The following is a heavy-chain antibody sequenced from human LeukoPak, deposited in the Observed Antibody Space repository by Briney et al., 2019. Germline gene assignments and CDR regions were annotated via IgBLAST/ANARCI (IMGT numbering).Heavy chain of an antibody. J-gene: IGHJ6*03. CDR1: GYTFTGYY. D-gene: IGHD5-18*01. Sequence: ASAKVSCKASGYTFTGYYMHWVRQAPGQGLEWIGRINPDSGGTNYAPKFQGRVTMTRDTSISTAYMELSRLRSDDTAVYYCATVDTGMTKIVDCYYMDVWGKGTTVTVSS. CDR3: ATVDTGMTKIVDCYYMDV. V-gene: IGHV1-2*06. CDR2: INPDSGGT.